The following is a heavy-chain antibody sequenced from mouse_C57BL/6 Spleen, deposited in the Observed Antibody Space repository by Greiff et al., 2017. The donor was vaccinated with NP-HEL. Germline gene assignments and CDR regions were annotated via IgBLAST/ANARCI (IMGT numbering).Heavy chain of an antibody. J-gene: IGHJ1*03. D-gene: IGHD2-4*01. CDR2: ISYDGSN. CDR3: ASPYDSYWYFDV. V-gene: IGHV3-6*01. CDR1: GYSITSGYY. Sequence: EVQLVESGPGLVKPSQSLSLTCSVTGYSITSGYYWNWIRQFPGNKLEWMGYISYDGSNNYNPSLKNRISITRDTSKNQFFLKLNSVTTEDTATYYCASPYDSYWYFDVWGTGTTVTVSS.